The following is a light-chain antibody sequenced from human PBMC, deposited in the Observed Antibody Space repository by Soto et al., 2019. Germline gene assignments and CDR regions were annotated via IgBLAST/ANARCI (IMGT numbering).Light chain of an antibody. CDR1: QSISSW. J-gene: IGKJ2*01. CDR3: QQYNSYSAGGT. Sequence: DIQMTQSPSTLSASVGDRVTITCRASQSISSWLAWYQQKPGKAPKLLIYKASSLESGVPSRFSGSGSGTGFTLTISSLQPDDFATYYCQQYNSYSAGGTFGQGTKLEIK. CDR2: KAS. V-gene: IGKV1-5*03.